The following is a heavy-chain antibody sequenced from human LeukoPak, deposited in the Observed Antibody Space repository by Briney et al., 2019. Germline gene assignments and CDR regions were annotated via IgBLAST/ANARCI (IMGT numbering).Heavy chain of an antibody. D-gene: IGHD3-16*02. CDR2: IYSGGST. Sequence: GGSLRLSCAASGFTISNNYMSWVRQAPGKGLEGVSVIYSGGSTYYADSVKGRFTISRDISKNTLYLQMDSLRAEDTAVYYCAREMVPSYVWGTYRYEAFDIWGQGTMVTVSS. J-gene: IGHJ3*02. CDR1: GFTISNNY. CDR3: AREMVPSYVWGTYRYEAFDI. V-gene: IGHV3-66*01.